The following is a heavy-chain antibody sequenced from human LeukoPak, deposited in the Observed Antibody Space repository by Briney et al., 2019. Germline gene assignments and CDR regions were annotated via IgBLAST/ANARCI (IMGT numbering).Heavy chain of an antibody. J-gene: IGHJ4*02. Sequence: PGGSLRLSCAASGFTFDDYTMHWVRQAPGKGLEWVSLITWDGITTYYADSVKGRFTISRDNSKNSLYLQMNSLRTEDTALYYCAKDLFLMATTTPRDWGQGTLVTVSS. CDR3: AKDLFLMATTTPRD. V-gene: IGHV3-43*01. CDR2: ITWDGITT. CDR1: GFTFDDYT. D-gene: IGHD5-24*01.